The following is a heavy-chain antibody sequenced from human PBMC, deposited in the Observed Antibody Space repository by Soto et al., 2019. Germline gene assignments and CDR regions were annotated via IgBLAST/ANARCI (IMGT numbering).Heavy chain of an antibody. D-gene: IGHD6-13*01. CDR1: GYTFTGYY. J-gene: IGHJ4*02. Sequence: GGSVKVSCKASGYTFTGYYMHWVRQAPGQGLEWMGWINPNSGGTNYAQKFQGRVTMTRDTSISTAYMELSRLRSDDTAVYYCARSTKYSSSLSNLDYWGQGTLVTVSS. CDR3: ARSTKYSSSLSNLDY. V-gene: IGHV1-2*02. CDR2: INPNSGGT.